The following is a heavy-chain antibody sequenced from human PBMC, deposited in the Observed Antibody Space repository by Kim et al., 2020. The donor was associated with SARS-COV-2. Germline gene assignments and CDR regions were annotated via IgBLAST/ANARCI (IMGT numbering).Heavy chain of an antibody. CDR3: TRGHMVGATSYFDY. J-gene: IGHJ4*02. V-gene: IGHV3-49*04. CDR1: GFTFGDYA. D-gene: IGHD1-26*01. CDR2: IRSKAYGGTT. Sequence: GGSLRLSCTASGFTFGDYAMSWVRQAPGKGLEWVGFIRSKAYGGTTEYAASVKGRFTISRDDSKSIAYLQMNSLKTEDTAVYYCTRGHMVGATSYFDYWGQGTLVTVSS.